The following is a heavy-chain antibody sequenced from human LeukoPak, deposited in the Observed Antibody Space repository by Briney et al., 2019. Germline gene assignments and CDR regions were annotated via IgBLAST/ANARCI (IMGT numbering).Heavy chain of an antibody. CDR1: GYTFTSYG. V-gene: IGHV1-18*01. CDR2: ISAYNGNT. J-gene: IGHJ6*02. Sequence: ASVKVSCRASGYTFTSYGIIWVRQAPGQGLEWMGWISAYNGNTNYAQKLQGRVTMTTDTSTSTAYMELRSLRSDDTAVYYCARGREDLRYFDWLLRDYYYYGMDVWGQGTTVTVSS. D-gene: IGHD3-9*01. CDR3: ARGREDLRYFDWLLRDYYYYGMDV.